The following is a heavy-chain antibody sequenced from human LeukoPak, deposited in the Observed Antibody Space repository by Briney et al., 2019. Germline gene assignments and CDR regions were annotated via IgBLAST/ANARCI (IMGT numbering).Heavy chain of an antibody. Sequence: PSETLSLTCTVSGGSISSYYWSWIRQPAGKGLEWIGRIYTSGSTNYNPSLKSRVTMSVDTSKNQFSLKLSSVTAADTAVYYCARGRIQLWARGYAFDIWGQGTMVTVSS. J-gene: IGHJ3*02. CDR3: ARGRIQLWARGYAFDI. CDR2: IYTSGST. D-gene: IGHD5-18*01. V-gene: IGHV4-4*07. CDR1: GGSISSYY.